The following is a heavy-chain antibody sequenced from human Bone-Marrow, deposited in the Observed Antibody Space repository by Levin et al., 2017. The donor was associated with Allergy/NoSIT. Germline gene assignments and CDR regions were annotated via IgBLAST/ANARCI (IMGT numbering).Heavy chain of an antibody. CDR3: ARGQSRGDLDY. Sequence: ESLKISCAVYGGSFSGYYWSWIRQPPGKGLEWIGEINHSGSTNYNPSLKSRVTISVDTSKNQFSLKLSSVTAADTAVYYCARGQSRGDLDYWGQGTLVTVSS. CDR1: GGSFSGYY. J-gene: IGHJ4*02. V-gene: IGHV4-34*01. D-gene: IGHD3-16*01. CDR2: INHSGST.